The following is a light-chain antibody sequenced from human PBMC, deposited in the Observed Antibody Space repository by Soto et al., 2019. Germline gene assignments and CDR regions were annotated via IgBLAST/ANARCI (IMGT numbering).Light chain of an antibody. Sequence: QSVLTQPPSGSGAPGQRGSISCTGTSSNIGAGYDVHWYQQLPSMAPKFLVYGAANRPSGVPVRFSGSKSGTSATLTITGLQAEDEADYFCQSYDTSLSGLVVVGGGTKLTVL. CDR1: SSNIGAGYD. CDR3: QSYDTSLSGLVV. V-gene: IGLV1-40*01. CDR2: GAA. J-gene: IGLJ2*01.